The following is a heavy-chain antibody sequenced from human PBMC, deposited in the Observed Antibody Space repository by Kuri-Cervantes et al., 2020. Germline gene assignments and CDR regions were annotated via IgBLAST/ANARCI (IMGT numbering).Heavy chain of an antibody. CDR3: ARNRISSRGDAFDI. CDR2: IWYDGSNK. V-gene: IGHV3-33*08. CDR1: GFTFSSYG. D-gene: IGHD6-13*01. Sequence: GGSLRLSCRTDGFTFSSYGMHWVRQAPGKGLEWVAVIWYDGSNKYYADSVKGRFTISRDNSKNTLYLQMNNLRAEDTAVYYCARNRISSRGDAFDIWGQGTMVTVSS. J-gene: IGHJ3*02.